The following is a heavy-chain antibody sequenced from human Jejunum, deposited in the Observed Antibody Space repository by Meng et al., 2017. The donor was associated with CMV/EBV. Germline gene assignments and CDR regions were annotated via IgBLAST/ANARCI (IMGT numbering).Heavy chain of an antibody. Sequence: GPGLWRLSGPLSLTWAVYGGSFSGYYLSWTRQPPGKGLEWIGEINHSGSTNYNPSLKSRVTISVDTSKNQFSLKLSSVTAADTAVYYCARGFVKYTVTRVGNWFDPWGQGTLVTVSS. J-gene: IGHJ5*02. CDR1: GGSFSGYY. CDR3: ARGFVKYTVTRVGNWFDP. D-gene: IGHD4-17*01. V-gene: IGHV4-34*01. CDR2: INHSGST.